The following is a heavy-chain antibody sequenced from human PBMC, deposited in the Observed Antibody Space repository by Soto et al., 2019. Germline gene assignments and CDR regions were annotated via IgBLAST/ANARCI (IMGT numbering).Heavy chain of an antibody. CDR1: GGTFSSYA. J-gene: IGHJ4*02. Sequence: SVKVSCKASGGTFSSYAISWVRQAPVQGLKWMGGIIPIFGTANYAQKFQGRVTITADESTSTAYMELSSLRSEDTAVYYCAREFAEYYYDSSGYYVYWGQGTLVTVSS. D-gene: IGHD3-22*01. CDR2: IIPIFGTA. V-gene: IGHV1-69*01. CDR3: AREFAEYYYDSSGYYVY.